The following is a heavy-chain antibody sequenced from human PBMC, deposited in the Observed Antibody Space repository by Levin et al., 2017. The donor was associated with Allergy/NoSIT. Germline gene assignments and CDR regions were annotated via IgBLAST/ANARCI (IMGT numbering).Heavy chain of an antibody. D-gene: IGHD2-2*03. CDR3: AREDGSTFDF. CDR2: IYYSGST. Sequence: SQTLSLTCTVSGGSISGGGYHWTWIRQHPEKGLEWIGYIYYSGSTFYNPSLKSRLRISVDTAKNQFSLNVSSVTAADTAVYYCAREDGSTFDFWGQGALVTVAS. J-gene: IGHJ4*02. CDR1: GGSISGGGYH. V-gene: IGHV4-31*03.